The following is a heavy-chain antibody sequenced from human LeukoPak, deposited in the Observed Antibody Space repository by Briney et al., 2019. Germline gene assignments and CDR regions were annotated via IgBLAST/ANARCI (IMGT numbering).Heavy chain of an antibody. D-gene: IGHD2-2*01. Sequence: SETLSLTCTVSGGSISGYYWSWIRQPPGKGLEWIGYIYYSGSTYYNPSLKSRVTISVDTSKNQFSLKLSSVTAADTAVYYCARAGGSTSQDAFDIWGQGTMVTVSS. J-gene: IGHJ3*02. V-gene: IGHV4-30-4*08. CDR3: ARAGGSTSQDAFDI. CDR2: IYYSGST. CDR1: GGSISGYY.